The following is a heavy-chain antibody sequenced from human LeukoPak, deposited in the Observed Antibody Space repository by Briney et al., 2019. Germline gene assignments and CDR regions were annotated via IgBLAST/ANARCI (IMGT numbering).Heavy chain of an antibody. CDR3: ATSLPLTMIVFEPHDY. J-gene: IGHJ4*02. CDR2: ISGSGGST. Sequence: GGSLRLSCAASGFTFSSYAMSWVRQAPGKGLEWVSAISGSGGSTYYADSVKGRFTISRDNSKNTLCLQMNSLRAEDTAVYYCATSLPLTMIVFEPHDYWGQGTLVTVSS. CDR1: GFTFSSYA. V-gene: IGHV3-23*01. D-gene: IGHD3-22*01.